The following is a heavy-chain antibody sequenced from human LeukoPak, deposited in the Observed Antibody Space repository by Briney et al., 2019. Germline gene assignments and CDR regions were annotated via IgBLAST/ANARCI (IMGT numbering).Heavy chain of an antibody. CDR3: ARVRKGVPAVIDY. Sequence: SATLSLTSAVYGGSFSGYYWCWIRPPPGKGLEGIGEISHSGSTNYNPSLKSRVTISVDTSKNQFSLKLSSVTAADTAVYYCARVRKGVPAVIDYWGQGTLVTVSS. J-gene: IGHJ4*02. CDR2: ISHSGST. CDR1: GGSFSGYY. D-gene: IGHD2-2*01. V-gene: IGHV4-34*01.